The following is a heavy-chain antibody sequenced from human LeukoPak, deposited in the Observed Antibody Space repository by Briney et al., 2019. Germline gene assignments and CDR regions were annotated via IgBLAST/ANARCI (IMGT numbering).Heavy chain of an antibody. Sequence: GGSLRLSCAASGFTFSSYSMSWVRQAPGKGLEWVANIKQDGSEKYYADSVKGRFTISRDNAKNSLYLQMNSLRAEDTAVYYCARDDFYGSGSPLDYWGQGTLVTVSS. J-gene: IGHJ4*02. CDR1: GFTFSSYS. D-gene: IGHD3-10*01. CDR3: ARDDFYGSGSPLDY. CDR2: IKQDGSEK. V-gene: IGHV3-7*01.